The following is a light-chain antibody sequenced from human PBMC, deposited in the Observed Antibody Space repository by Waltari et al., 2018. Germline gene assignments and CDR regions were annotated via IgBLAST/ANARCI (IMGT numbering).Light chain of an antibody. CDR2: EVN. CDR1: SSDVGDYNL. Sequence: QSALTQPASVSGSPGQSITISCTGTSSDVGDYNLVSWYQQHAGQVPKLIIYEVNQRPSGFSTRFSGSRSGNTASLTISGLQAEDEATYFCCSYAGTTSWLFGGGTKVTVL. V-gene: IGLV2-23*02. CDR3: CSYAGTTSWL. J-gene: IGLJ3*02.